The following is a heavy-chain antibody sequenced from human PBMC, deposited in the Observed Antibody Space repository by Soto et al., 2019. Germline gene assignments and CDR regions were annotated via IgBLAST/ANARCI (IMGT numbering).Heavy chain of an antibody. CDR1: GGSITTSKW. J-gene: IGHJ6*02. V-gene: IGHV4-4*02. CDR2: IHHSGST. D-gene: IGHD3-10*01. Sequence: QVQLQESGPGLVKPSGTLSLTCAVSGGSITTSKWWSWVRQPPGKGLEWIGEIHHSGSTSYNPSLKSRVTISVDNSKNQFSLKLTSVTAADTAVYYCATYDSGSYSHGMDVWGQGNTVTVSS. CDR3: ATYDSGSYSHGMDV.